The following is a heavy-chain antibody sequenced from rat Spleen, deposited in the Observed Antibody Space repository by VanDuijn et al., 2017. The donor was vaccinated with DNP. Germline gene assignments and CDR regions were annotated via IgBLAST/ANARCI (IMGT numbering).Heavy chain of an antibody. V-gene: IGHV5-25*01. Sequence: EVQLVESGGGLVQPGRSLKLFCAASGFTFSNYDMAWVRQAPTKGLEWVASINPSGGSSYYRASVKGRFIVSRDNAKTTLYLQMDSLRSEATATYYCARMFYGYSDYWGQGVMVTVSS. CDR3: ARMFYGYSDY. CDR1: GFTFSNYD. D-gene: IGHD1-9*01. J-gene: IGHJ2*01. CDR2: INPSGGSS.